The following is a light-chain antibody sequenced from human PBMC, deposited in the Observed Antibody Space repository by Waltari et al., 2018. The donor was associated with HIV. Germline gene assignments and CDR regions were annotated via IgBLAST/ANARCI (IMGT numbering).Light chain of an antibody. V-gene: IGLV1-40*01. CDR1: SSNIGARFD. J-gene: IGLJ3*02. CDR3: QSYDSSLSGSV. CDR2: GGH. Sequence: QSVLTQPPSVSGAPGQRVTISCTGSSSNIGARFDVHWYQQLPGTAPNLLIDGGHNRPSGVPDRFSGSKSGTSASLAITGLQAEDEADYYCQSYDSSLSGSVFGGGTKLTVL.